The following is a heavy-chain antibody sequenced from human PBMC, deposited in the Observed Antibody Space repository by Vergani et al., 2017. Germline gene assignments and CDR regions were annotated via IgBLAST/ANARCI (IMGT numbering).Heavy chain of an antibody. CDR3: AKDITLGEQLAIYYMDV. CDR2: IWYDGSKE. CDR1: GFTLSSHA. J-gene: IGHJ6*03. V-gene: IGHV3-30*02. D-gene: IGHD6-6*01. Sequence: VQLLESGGGLAQPGGSLRLSCAGSGFTLSSHAMHWVRQAPGKGLEWVAFIWYDGSKEYYADSVKGRFTISRDNSKNTLYLQMNSLRAEDTAVYYCAKDITLGEQLAIYYMDVWGKGTTVTVSS.